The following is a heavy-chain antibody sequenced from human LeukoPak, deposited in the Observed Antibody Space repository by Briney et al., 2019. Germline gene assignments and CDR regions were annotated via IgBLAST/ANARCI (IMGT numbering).Heavy chain of an antibody. D-gene: IGHD3-10*01. CDR2: IKQDGSEK. CDR1: GFTVSSNY. Sequence: GGSLRLSCAASGFTVSSNYMSWVRQAPGKGLEWVANIKQDGSEKYYVDSVKGRFTISRDNAKNSLYLQMNSLRAEDTAVYYCARSPYGSGSYYILYGSDPYYFDYWGQGTLVTVSS. J-gene: IGHJ4*02. V-gene: IGHV3-7*01. CDR3: ARSPYGSGSYYILYGSDPYYFDY.